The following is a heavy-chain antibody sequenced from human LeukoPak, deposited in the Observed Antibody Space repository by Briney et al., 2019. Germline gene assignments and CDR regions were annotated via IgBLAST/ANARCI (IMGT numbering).Heavy chain of an antibody. CDR1: GFTFSSYA. J-gene: IGHJ5*02. D-gene: IGHD2-2*02. V-gene: IGHV3-23*01. CDR2: ISGSGGST. Sequence: PGGSLRLSCAASGFTFSSYAMSWVRQAPGKGLEWVSAISGSGGSTYYADSVKGRFTISRDNSKNTLYLQMNSLRAEDTAVYYCASIVVVPAAIDWFDPWGQGTLVTVSS. CDR3: ASIVVVPAAIDWFDP.